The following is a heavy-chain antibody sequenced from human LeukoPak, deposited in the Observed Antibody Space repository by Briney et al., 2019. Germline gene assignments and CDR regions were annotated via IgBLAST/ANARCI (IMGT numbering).Heavy chain of an antibody. D-gene: IGHD2-15*01. CDR1: GGSFSGYY. CDR2: INHSGST. J-gene: IGHJ4*02. V-gene: IGHV4-34*01. Sequence: SETLSLTCAVYGGSFSGYYWSWIRQPPGKGLEWIGEINHSGSTNYNPSLKSRVTISVDTSKNQFSLKLSSVTAADTAVYYCASGYCSGGSCYLDYWGQGTLVTVSS. CDR3: ASGYCSGGSCYLDY.